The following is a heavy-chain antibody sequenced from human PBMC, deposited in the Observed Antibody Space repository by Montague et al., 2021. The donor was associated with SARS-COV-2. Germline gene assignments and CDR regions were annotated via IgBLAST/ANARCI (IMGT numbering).Heavy chain of an antibody. J-gene: IGHJ4*02. CDR3: ARADSSGYLWYFNY. CDR1: GYTFTTYG. D-gene: IGHD3-22*01. V-gene: IGHV1-18*01. Sequence: SVMVSCKASGYTFTTYGITWVRQAPVQGLEWMGWINTYNGDTVYXQKFQGRVTMTSDTSTSTAYMELRSLRSDDSAVFYCARADSSGYLWYFNYWGQGTLVTVSS. CDR2: INTYNGDT.